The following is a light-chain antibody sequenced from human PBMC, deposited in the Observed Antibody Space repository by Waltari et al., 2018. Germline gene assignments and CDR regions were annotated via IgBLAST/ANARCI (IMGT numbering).Light chain of an antibody. J-gene: IGKJ1*01. CDR2: GAS. CDR3: QQYDNWLGT. Sequence: EIVMTQSPATLSVFPGERATLACRASQSIRSNLAWYQHKPGQAPRLVIYGASTMATGIPARFSGSGSGTEYTLTISSLQSEDFAVYFCQQYDNWLGTFGQGTKVEIK. V-gene: IGKV3-15*01. CDR1: QSIRSN.